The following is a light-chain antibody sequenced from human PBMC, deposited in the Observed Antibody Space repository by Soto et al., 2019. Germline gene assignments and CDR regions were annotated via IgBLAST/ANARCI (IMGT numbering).Light chain of an antibody. V-gene: IGKV3-11*01. CDR3: QQHINRLS. Sequence: EIVLTQSPATLSLSPGERATLSCRASQSVSNYLAWYQQKPGQAPRLLIYDASNRATGIPARFSGSGSGTDFPLTISPLEPEDFAVYYCQQHINRLSFGGGNKVEIK. CDR2: DAS. CDR1: QSVSNY. J-gene: IGKJ4*01.